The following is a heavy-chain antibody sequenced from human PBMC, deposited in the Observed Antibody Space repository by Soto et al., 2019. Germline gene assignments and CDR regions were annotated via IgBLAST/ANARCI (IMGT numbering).Heavy chain of an antibody. Sequence: PSETLSLTCTVSGGSMKNYYWSWIRQPPGKGLEWIGYIYYSGSSNYNPSLRGRVTILVDTSKNQFSLNLSSVSAADTAVYYCARAVAAAGSGFAFDSWGQGTLVTVSS. CDR2: IYYSGSS. V-gene: IGHV4-59*01. CDR3: ARAVAAAGSGFAFDS. D-gene: IGHD6-13*01. J-gene: IGHJ4*02. CDR1: GGSMKNYY.